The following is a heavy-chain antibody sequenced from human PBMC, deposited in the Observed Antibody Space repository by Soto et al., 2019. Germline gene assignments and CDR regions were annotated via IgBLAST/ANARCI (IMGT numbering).Heavy chain of an antibody. V-gene: IGHV1-18*01. Sequence: QVHLVQSGAEVKKPGASVKVSCKGSGYAFTTYGNTWVRQAPGQGLEWMGWISAHNGNTNYGQKLQGRVTVTRDTSPSTANMELRSLRSDDTAVYYCARGGYGDYWGQGALVTVSS. D-gene: IGHD1-1*01. J-gene: IGHJ4*02. CDR2: ISAHNGNT. CDR3: ARGGYGDY. CDR1: GYAFTTYG.